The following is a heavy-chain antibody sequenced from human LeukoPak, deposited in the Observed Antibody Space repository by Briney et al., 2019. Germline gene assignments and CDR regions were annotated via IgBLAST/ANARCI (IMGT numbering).Heavy chain of an antibody. CDR3: ATLGQSWGNAFDF. CDR2: IYYSGST. V-gene: IGHV4-39*01. Sequence: SETLSLTCTVSGGSVSSRNSYWGWIRQSPGKGLERIGNIYYSGSTYYNTSLTSRVTISVDTSENQISLKLTSVTAAHTAVYYCATLGQSWGNAFDFWGQGTMVTVSS. D-gene: IGHD7-27*01. J-gene: IGHJ3*01. CDR1: GGSVSSRNSY.